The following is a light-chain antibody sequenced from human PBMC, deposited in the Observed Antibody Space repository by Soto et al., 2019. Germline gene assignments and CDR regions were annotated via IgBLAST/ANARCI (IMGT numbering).Light chain of an antibody. CDR3: QQYNSYPWT. CDR1: QSISSW. J-gene: IGKJ1*01. Sequence: IQMTQYPSTLSASVGDRVPITCRASQSISSWLAWYQQKPGKAPKLLIYDASSLESGVPSRFSGSGSGTEFTLTISSLQPDDFATYYCQQYNSYPWTFGQGTKVDIK. CDR2: DAS. V-gene: IGKV1-5*01.